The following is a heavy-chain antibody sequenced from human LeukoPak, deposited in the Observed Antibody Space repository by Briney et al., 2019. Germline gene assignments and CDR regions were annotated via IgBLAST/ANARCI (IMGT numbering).Heavy chain of an antibody. J-gene: IGHJ3*02. D-gene: IGHD3-10*01. Sequence: PSETLSLTCTVSGGSISSSSYYWGWIRQPPGKGLEWIGSIYYSGSTYYNPSLKSRVTISVGTSKNQFSLKLSSVTAADTAVYYCARTAMVRGVIIPVCAFDIWGQGTMVTVSS. V-gene: IGHV4-39*01. CDR3: ARTAMVRGVIIPVCAFDI. CDR2: IYYSGST. CDR1: GGSISSSSYY.